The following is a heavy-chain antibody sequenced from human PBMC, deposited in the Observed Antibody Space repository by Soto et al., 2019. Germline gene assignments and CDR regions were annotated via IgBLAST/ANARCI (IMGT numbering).Heavy chain of an antibody. CDR3: ARQNYHFDY. CDR1: GFTVSSNY. D-gene: IGHD1-7*01. CDR2: IYSGGST. J-gene: IGHJ4*02. Sequence: PVGSLRISCAASGFTVSSNYMSWVRQAPGKGLEWVSVIYSGGSTYCADSVKGRFTISRDNSKNTLYLQMNSLRAEDTAVYYCARQNYHFDYWGQGTLVTVSS. V-gene: IGHV3-53*01.